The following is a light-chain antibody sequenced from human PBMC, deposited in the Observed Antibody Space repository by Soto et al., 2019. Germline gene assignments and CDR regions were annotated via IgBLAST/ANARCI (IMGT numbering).Light chain of an antibody. Sequence: EIVMTQSPATLSVSPGERATLSCRASQSISSNLAWYQQKPGQAPRLLIYGASTRATGIPARFSGSGSGTDFTLTIRSLEPEDFAVYYCQQRRNPALTFGGGTKVDI. CDR3: QQRRNPALT. J-gene: IGKJ4*01. V-gene: IGKV3-15*01. CDR1: QSISSN. CDR2: GAS.